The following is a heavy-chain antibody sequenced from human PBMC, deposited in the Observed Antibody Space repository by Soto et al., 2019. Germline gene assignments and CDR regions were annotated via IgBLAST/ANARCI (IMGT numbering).Heavy chain of an antibody. V-gene: IGHV3-7*01. J-gene: IGHJ4*02. CDR1: GFTFSSYW. CDR2: TKPDGSEK. Sequence: EVHLVESGGGLVQPGGSLRLSCAASGFTFSSYWMTWVRQAPGKGLVWVANTKPDGSEKNYVGSVKGRFTISRDNAKYSLFLQKDSLRAEDTAVYYCARVAYVDESFDYWGQGTLVTVSS. D-gene: IGHD2-21*01. CDR3: ARVAYVDESFDY.